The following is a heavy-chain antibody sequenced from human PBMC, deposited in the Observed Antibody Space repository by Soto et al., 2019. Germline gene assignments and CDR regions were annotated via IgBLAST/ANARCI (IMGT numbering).Heavy chain of an antibody. V-gene: IGHV3-66*01. J-gene: IGHJ6*03. CDR1: GFTVSSNY. Sequence: PGGSLRLSCAASGFTVSSNYMSWVRQAPGKGLEWVSVIYSGGSTYYADSVKGRFTISRDNSKNTLYLQMNSLRAEDTAVYYCARGLRYFDPHYYYYMDVWGKGTTVTVSS. CDR2: IYSGGST. CDR3: ARGLRYFDPHYYYYMDV. D-gene: IGHD3-9*01.